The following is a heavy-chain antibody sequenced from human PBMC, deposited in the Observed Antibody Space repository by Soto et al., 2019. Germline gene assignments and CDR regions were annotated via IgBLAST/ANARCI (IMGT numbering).Heavy chain of an antibody. CDR2: ISYDGSNK. Sequence: GGSVRLSCAASGFTFSSYGMHWVRQAPGKGLEWVAVISYDGSNKYYADSVKGRFTISRDNSKNTLYLQMNSLRAEDTAVYYCAKGLYKSLYSSSWTNKICNWGQGTLVTISS. CDR1: GFTFSSYG. CDR3: AKGLYKSLYSSSWTNKICN. D-gene: IGHD6-13*01. V-gene: IGHV3-30*18. J-gene: IGHJ4*02.